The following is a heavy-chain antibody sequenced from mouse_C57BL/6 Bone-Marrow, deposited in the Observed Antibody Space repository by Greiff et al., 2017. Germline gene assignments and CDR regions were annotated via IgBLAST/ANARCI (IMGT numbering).Heavy chain of an antibody. CDR2: IDPSDSHT. CDR1: GYTFTSYW. V-gene: IGHV1-69*01. CDR3: ARGCFDY. Sequence: QVQLQQPGAELVMPGASVKLSCKASGYTFTSYWMHWVKQRPGQGLEWIGEIDPSDSHTNYNQKFKGKSTLTVDKSSSTAYMQLSSLTSEDSAVYYCARGCFDYWGQGTTLTVTS. J-gene: IGHJ2*01.